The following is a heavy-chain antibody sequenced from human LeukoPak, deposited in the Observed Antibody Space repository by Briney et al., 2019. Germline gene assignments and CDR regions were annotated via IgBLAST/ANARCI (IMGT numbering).Heavy chain of an antibody. CDR2: FDPEDGET. CDR3: ARDGGSFSYNMDV. V-gene: IGHV1-24*01. Sequence: ASVTVSFKVSGYTLTELSMHWVRQAPGKGLEWMGGFDPEDGETIYAQKFQGRVTMTSDTSTSTVYMELSSLRSEDTAVYFCARDGGSFSYNMDVWGQGTTVTVSS. D-gene: IGHD1-26*01. CDR1: GYTLTELS. J-gene: IGHJ6*02.